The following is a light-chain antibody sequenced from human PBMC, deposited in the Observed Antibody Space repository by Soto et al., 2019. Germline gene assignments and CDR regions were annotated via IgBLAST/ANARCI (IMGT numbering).Light chain of an antibody. Sequence: QSVLTQSAAVSGSPGQSVTISCTGTSSDVGDYNYVSWYQHHTGNAPKLMIYDVSNRPSGVSNRFSRSKSGNTASLTISGLLAKDDADSYCSSDTSISRVCVSGTETKVTVL. V-gene: IGLV2-14*01. J-gene: IGLJ1*01. CDR1: SSDVGDYNY. CDR2: DVS. CDR3: SSDTSISRVCV.